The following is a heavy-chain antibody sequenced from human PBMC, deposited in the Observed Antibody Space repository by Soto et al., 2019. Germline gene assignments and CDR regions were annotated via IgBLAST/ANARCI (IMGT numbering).Heavy chain of an antibody. J-gene: IGHJ6*03. CDR3: ASSFGSYGYYYYYLDV. CDR2: IYYSGST. Sequence: SETLSLTCTVSGGSISSYYWSWIRQPPGKGLEWIGYIYYSGSTNYNPSLKSRVTISVDTSKNQFSLKLSSVTAADTAVYYCASSFGSYGYYYYYLDVSGKGSSVIGSS. CDR1: GGSISSYY. V-gene: IGHV4-59*08. D-gene: IGHD1-26*01.